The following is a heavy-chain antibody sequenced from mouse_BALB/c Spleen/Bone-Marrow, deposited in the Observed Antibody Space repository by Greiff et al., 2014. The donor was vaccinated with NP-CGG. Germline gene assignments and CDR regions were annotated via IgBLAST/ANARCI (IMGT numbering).Heavy chain of an antibody. CDR1: GYTFTDYW. J-gene: IGHJ3*01. Sequence: QVQLQQSGAELVKPGAPVKLSRKASGYTFTDYWMNWVKQRPGRGLEWVGRIDPSDSETHYNQKFKDKATLTVDKSSTTAYIQLSNLTSEDSAVYYCARTAYWGQGTLVTVSA. V-gene: IGHV1-69*02. CDR3: ARTAY. CDR2: IDPSDSET.